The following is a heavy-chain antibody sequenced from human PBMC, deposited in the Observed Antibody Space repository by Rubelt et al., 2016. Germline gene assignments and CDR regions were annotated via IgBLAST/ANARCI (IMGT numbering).Heavy chain of an antibody. D-gene: IGHD6-13*01. V-gene: IGHV1-18*01. CDR3: ARRQQLGPFDY. CDR2: ISAYNGDT. Sequence: QVQLVQSGAAVKEPGASIKVSCKTSGYSFKRYAISWVRQAPGQGLEWMGWISAYNGDTRYAQNFQGRVTMTTDTSTSPAYMELRSLRSDDTAVYSCARRQQLGPFDYWGQGTLVTVSS. CDR1: GYSFKRYA. J-gene: IGHJ4*02.